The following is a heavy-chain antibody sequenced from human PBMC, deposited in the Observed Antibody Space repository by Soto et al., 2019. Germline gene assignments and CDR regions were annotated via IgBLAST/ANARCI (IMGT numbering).Heavy chain of an antibody. V-gene: IGHV3-11*06. J-gene: IGHJ6*01. CDR1: VFTFSDDY. CDR3: ARGGLDGLDG. CDR2: IGGSSFDT. Sequence: WGALRVACVPSVFTFSDDYMNWIRQAPGKGLEWLSYIGGSSFDTDDADSVKGRFTISRDNANKLLYLQMNSLRVDDTPVYYCARGGLDGLDGWGRGTPFTVSS.